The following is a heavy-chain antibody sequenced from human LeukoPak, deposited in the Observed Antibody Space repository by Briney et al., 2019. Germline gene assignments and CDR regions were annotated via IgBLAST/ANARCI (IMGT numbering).Heavy chain of an antibody. D-gene: IGHD3-3*01. Sequence: PGGSLRLSCAASGFTFSSYAMHWVRQAPGKGLEWVAVISYDGSNKYYADSVKGRFTISRDNSKNTLYLQMNSLRAEDTAVYYCARGDVLRFLEWLFDYWGQGTLVTVPS. J-gene: IGHJ4*02. CDR1: GFTFSSYA. V-gene: IGHV3-30*04. CDR2: ISYDGSNK. CDR3: ARGDVLRFLEWLFDY.